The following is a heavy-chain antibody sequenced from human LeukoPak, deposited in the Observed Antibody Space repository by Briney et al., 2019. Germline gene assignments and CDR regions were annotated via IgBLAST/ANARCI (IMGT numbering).Heavy chain of an antibody. CDR3: ARSPIVSGYYTRWYFDL. Sequence: PSQTLSLTCTVSGGSINSGGYYWGWIRQPPGKGLEWIGSSYHSGNTYYNPSLKSRVTISVDTSKNQFSLKLSSVTAADTAVYYCARSPIVSGYYTRWYFDLWGRGTLVTVSS. V-gene: IGHV4-39*07. CDR1: GGSINSGGYY. D-gene: IGHD3-3*01. J-gene: IGHJ2*01. CDR2: SYHSGNT.